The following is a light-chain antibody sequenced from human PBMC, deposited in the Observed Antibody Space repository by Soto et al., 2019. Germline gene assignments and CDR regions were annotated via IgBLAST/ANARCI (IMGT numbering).Light chain of an antibody. CDR2: GAS. CDR3: QQDGSVPT. J-gene: IGKJ1*01. V-gene: IGKV3-20*01. Sequence: EIVLTQSPGTLSLSPGETATLSCRASQSLSSNYLAWYQQKPGQAPRLLIYGASRRATAIPDRFSGGGSGTDFTLTISRLEPEDLAVYHCQQDGSVPTCGQGTKVEIK. CDR1: QSLSSNY.